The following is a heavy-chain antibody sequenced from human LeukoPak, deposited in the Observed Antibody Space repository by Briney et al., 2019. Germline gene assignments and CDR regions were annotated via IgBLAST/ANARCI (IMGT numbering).Heavy chain of an antibody. V-gene: IGHV3-33*06. CDR3: AKLIITGTSSLDY. Sequence: PGGSLRLSCAASGFTFSSYGMHWVRQAPGKGLEWVAVIWYDGSNKYYADSVKGRFTISRDNSKNTRYLQMNSLRAEDTAVYYCAKLIITGTSSLDYWGQGTLVTVSS. J-gene: IGHJ4*02. D-gene: IGHD1-7*01. CDR1: GFTFSSYG. CDR2: IWYDGSNK.